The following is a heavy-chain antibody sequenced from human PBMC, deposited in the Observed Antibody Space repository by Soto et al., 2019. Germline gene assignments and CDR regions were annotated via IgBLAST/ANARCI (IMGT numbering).Heavy chain of an antibody. Sequence: QEQLVQSGAEVKKPGATVKVSCKASGYTFSGYYIHWLRPAPGQGLEWMGWINPNSGGTNYAQKFPGRVTVTRDTPTSTAYMELRRLTSDDTAVYYCARSLTEGYCTITGCYTRPLYGMDVWGQGTTVSVSS. V-gene: IGHV1-2*02. D-gene: IGHD2-2*02. CDR1: GYTFSGYY. J-gene: IGHJ6*02. CDR3: ARSLTEGYCTITGCYTRPLYGMDV. CDR2: INPNSGGT.